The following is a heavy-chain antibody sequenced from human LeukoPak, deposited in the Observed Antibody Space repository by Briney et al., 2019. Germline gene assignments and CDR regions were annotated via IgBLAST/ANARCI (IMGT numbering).Heavy chain of an antibody. CDR2: MNPYTGKT. D-gene: IGHD6-25*01. CDR3: ARAPIPFYYDSSAYYSDY. V-gene: IGHV1-8*03. CDR1: GYTFTNFD. J-gene: IGHJ4*02. Sequence: ASVKVSCKTSGYTFTNFDINWVRQATGQGLEWLGWMNPYTGKTGYAQKFQGRVTFTGDTSIRTAYMEVSSLTSEDTAVYYCARAPIPFYYDSSAYYSDYWGQGTLVTVSS.